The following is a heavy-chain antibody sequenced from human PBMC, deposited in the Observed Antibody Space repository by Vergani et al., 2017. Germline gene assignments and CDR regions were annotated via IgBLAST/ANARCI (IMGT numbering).Heavy chain of an antibody. D-gene: IGHD3-10*01. Sequence: QVQLAESGGGRVQPGRSLRLSCAASGFSFSSHAIHWVRQAPGKGLEWVAVISNDGSKKYYADSVKGRFTISRDNSKNTLDLQMNSLRTQDTAVYYCAKAGSVTSGSLQYNFYMVVLGKGTTVTVS. V-gene: IGHV3-30*18. CDR2: ISNDGSKK. J-gene: IGHJ6*03. CDR1: GFSFSSHA. CDR3: AKAGSVTSGSLQYNFYMVV.